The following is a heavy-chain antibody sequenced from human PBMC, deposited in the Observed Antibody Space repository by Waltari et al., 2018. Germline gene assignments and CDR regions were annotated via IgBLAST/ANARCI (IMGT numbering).Heavy chain of an antibody. CDR2: IYYSGST. CDR3: ARAGFLEWYPPGYFDY. Sequence: QLQLQESGPGLVKPSETLSLTCTVSGGSISSSSYYWGWIRQPPGKGLEWIGSIYYSGSTYYNPSLKIRVTISVDTSKNQFSLKLSSVTAADTAVYYCARAGFLEWYPPGYFDYWGQGTLVTVSS. V-gene: IGHV4-39*07. CDR1: GGSISSSSYY. J-gene: IGHJ4*02. D-gene: IGHD3-3*01.